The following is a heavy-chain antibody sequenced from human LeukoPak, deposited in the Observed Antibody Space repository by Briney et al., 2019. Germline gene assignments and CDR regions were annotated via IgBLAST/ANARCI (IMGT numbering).Heavy chain of an antibody. CDR3: ARHLTDYGDNPDAFDI. CDR1: GYSFTSYW. CDR2: IYPGDSDT. D-gene: IGHD4-17*01. Sequence: GESLKISCKGSGYSFTSYWIGWVRQMPGKGLEWMGIIYPGDSDTRYSPSFQGQVTISADKSISTAYLQWSSLKASDTAMYYCARHLTDYGDNPDAFDIWGQGTMVTVSS. V-gene: IGHV5-51*01. J-gene: IGHJ3*02.